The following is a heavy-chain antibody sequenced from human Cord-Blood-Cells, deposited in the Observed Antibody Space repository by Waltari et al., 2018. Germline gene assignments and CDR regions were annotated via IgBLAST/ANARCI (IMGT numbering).Heavy chain of an antibody. D-gene: IGHD1-26*01. V-gene: IGHV4-34*01. J-gene: IGHJ4*02. Sequence: QVQLQQWGAGLLKPSETLSLTCAVYGGSFSGYYWSWIRQPPGKGLEWIGEINHSGSTNYNPSLKRRVTISVDTSNNQFSLKLSSVTAADTAVYYCARSAGDVGFFDYWGQGTLVTVSS. CDR3: ARSAGDVGFFDY. CDR2: INHSGST. CDR1: GGSFSGYY.